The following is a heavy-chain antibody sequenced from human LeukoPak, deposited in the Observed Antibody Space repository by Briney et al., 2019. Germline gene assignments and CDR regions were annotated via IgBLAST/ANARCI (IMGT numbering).Heavy chain of an antibody. CDR3: ARRTTIARYYFDY. J-gene: IGHJ4*02. V-gene: IGHV3-23*01. CDR1: GFTFSSCA. Sequence: PGGSLRLSCAASGFTFSSCAMSWVRQAPGKGLEWVSAISGSGTSTYYADSVKGRFSISRDNSKDTLFLQVNSLRAEDTAVYYCARRTTIARYYFDYWGQGTLVSVSS. CDR2: ISGSGTST. D-gene: IGHD4-11*01.